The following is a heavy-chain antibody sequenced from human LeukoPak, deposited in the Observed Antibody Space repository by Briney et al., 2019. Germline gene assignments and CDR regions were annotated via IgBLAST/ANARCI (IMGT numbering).Heavy chain of an antibody. CDR2: IYSDGRT. J-gene: IGHJ2*01. V-gene: IGHV3-53*01. CDR1: GFTVSSNY. Sequence: PGGSLRLSCAASGFTVSSNYMSWVRQAPGKGLDWWSVIYSDGRTYYADSVKRRFTISRDNPKNTLYLETTSLTAEDTAVYYCAKANGWYGRGYFDLWASGTLVSVPS. CDR3: AKANGWYGRGYFDL. D-gene: IGHD6-19*01.